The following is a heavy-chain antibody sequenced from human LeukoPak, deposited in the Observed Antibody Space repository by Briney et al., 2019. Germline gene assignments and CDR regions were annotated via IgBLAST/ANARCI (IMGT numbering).Heavy chain of an antibody. CDR3: ASPNRYYDSSGYYENPTPEVAGFDY. V-gene: IGHV4-39*07. CDR2: IYYSGST. D-gene: IGHD3-22*01. Sequence: KPSETLSLTCTVSGGSISSSSYYWGWIRQPPGKGLEWIGSIYYSGSTYYNPSLKSRVTISVDTSKNQFSLKLSSVTAADTAVYYCASPNRYYDSSGYYENPTPEVAGFDYWGQGTLVTVSS. CDR1: GGSISSSSYY. J-gene: IGHJ4*02.